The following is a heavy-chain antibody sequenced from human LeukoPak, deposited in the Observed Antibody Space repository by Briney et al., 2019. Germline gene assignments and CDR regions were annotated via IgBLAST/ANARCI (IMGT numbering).Heavy chain of an antibody. D-gene: IGHD3-9*01. CDR1: GYTFTSYD. Sequence: ASVKVSCKASGYTFTSYDINWVRQATGQGLEWMGWMNPNSGNTGYAQKFQGRVTMTRNTSISTAYMELSSLRSEDTAVYYCARVKILTGYVLRYWGQGTLVTVSS. CDR3: ARVKILTGYVLRY. J-gene: IGHJ4*02. CDR2: MNPNSGNT. V-gene: IGHV1-8*01.